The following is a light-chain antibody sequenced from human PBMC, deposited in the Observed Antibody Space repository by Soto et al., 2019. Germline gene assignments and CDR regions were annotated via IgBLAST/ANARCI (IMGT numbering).Light chain of an antibody. CDR2: AAS. CDR1: QSISSY. Sequence: DIQMTQSPSSLSASVGERVTITCRASQSISSYLNWYQQKPGKAPKLLIYAASSLQSGVPSRFSGSGSGTDFTLTXSSLQPEDFATYYCQQSYSTPPTFGAGTKVEIK. V-gene: IGKV1-39*01. J-gene: IGKJ4*01. CDR3: QQSYSTPPT.